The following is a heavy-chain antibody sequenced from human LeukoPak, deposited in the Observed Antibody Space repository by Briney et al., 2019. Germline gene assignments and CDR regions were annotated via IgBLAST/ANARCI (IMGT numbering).Heavy chain of an antibody. J-gene: IGHJ6*02. CDR2: IYYSGST. D-gene: IGHD2-2*01. CDR1: GSSISSSSYY. V-gene: IGHV4-39*01. Sequence: SETLSLTCTVSGSSISSSSYYWGWIRQPPGKGLEWIGSIYYSGSTYYNPSLKSRVTISVDTSKNQFSLKLSSVTAADTAVYYCARRYCSSTSCYGDYGMDVWGQGTTVTVSS. CDR3: ARRYCSSTSCYGDYGMDV.